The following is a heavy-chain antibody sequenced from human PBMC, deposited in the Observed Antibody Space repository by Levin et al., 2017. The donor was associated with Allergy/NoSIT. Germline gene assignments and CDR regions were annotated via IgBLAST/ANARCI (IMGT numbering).Heavy chain of an antibody. V-gene: IGHV3-11*05. D-gene: IGHD4-17*01. Sequence: GESLKISCAASGFTFSDYYMSWIRQAPGKGLEWVSYISSSSSYTNYADSVKGRFTISRDNAKNSLYLQMNSLRAEDTAVYYCARDNTVYDYWGQGTLVTVSS. CDR2: ISSSSSYT. CDR1: GFTFSDYY. J-gene: IGHJ4*02. CDR3: ARDNTVYDY.